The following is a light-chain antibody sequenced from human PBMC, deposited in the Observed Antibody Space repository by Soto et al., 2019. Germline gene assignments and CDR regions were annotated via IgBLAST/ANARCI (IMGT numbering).Light chain of an antibody. CDR2: AAS. Sequence: AIRMTHSPSSLSASTGDRVTMTPRASQGISSYLAWYQQKPGKAPKLLIYAASTLQSGVPSRFSGSGSGTDFTLTISCLQSEDFATYYCQQYYSYPPTFGGGTKVDIK. V-gene: IGKV1-8*01. CDR3: QQYYSYPPT. CDR1: QGISSY. J-gene: IGKJ4*01.